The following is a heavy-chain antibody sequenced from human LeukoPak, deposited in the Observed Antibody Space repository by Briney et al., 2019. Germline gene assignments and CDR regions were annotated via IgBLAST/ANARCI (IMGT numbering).Heavy chain of an antibody. J-gene: IGHJ6*03. CDR2: IYHGESDT. CDR3: ARLAAARLGWELSPHNFYYYYYMDV. D-gene: IGHD1-26*01. Sequence: GESLKISCKGSEYSFTSYWIDWVRQMPGKGLEWMGIIYHGESDTRKSPSFQGQVTISADKSISSAYLQWSSLKASDTAMYYCARLAAARLGWELSPHNFYYYYYMDVWGKGTTVTVSS. V-gene: IGHV5-51*01. CDR1: EYSFTSYW.